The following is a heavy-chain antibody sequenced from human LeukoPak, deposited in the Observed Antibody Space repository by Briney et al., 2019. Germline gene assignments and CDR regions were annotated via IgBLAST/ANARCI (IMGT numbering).Heavy chain of an antibody. CDR1: GFTFSSYA. D-gene: IGHD2-8*01. J-gene: IGHJ4*02. CDR2: ITGSGGGT. CDR3: AKAPGTNYRSYFDY. V-gene: IGHV3-23*01. Sequence: PGGSLRLSCAASGFTFSSYAMGWVRQAPGKGLEWVSAITGSGGGTYYADSVKGRFTISRDNSENTLYLQMSSQRAEDTAIYYCAKAPGTNYRSYFDYWGQGTLVTVSS.